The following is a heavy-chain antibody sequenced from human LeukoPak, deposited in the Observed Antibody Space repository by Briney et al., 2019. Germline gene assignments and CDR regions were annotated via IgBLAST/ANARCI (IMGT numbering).Heavy chain of an antibody. J-gene: IGHJ4*02. Sequence: ASAKVSCKASGYTFTSYGISWVRQAPGQGLEWMGWISAYNGNTNYAQKLQGRVTMTTDTSTSTAYMELRSLRSDDTAVYYCARIETLYSSSPGGYWGQGTLVTVSS. CDR1: GYTFTSYG. CDR3: ARIETLYSSSPGGY. D-gene: IGHD6-6*01. V-gene: IGHV1-18*01. CDR2: ISAYNGNT.